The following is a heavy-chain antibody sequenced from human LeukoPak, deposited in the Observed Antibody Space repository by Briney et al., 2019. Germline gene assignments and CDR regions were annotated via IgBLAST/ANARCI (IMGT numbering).Heavy chain of an antibody. D-gene: IGHD1-20*01. CDR3: ARCITGTSLVSDY. J-gene: IGHJ4*02. Sequence: GGSLRLSCAASGFTFSSYTMNWVRQAPGEGLEWVSSISSSSSYIYYADSVKGRFTVSRDNAKNSLYLQMNSLRAEDTAVYYCARCITGTSLVSDYWGQGTLVTVSS. V-gene: IGHV3-21*01. CDR2: ISSSSSYI. CDR1: GFTFSSYT.